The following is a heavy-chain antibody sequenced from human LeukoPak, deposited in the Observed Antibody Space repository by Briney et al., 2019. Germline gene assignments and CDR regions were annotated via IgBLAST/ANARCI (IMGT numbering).Heavy chain of an antibody. CDR3: ARDAPEMATTRSFDY. V-gene: IGHV1-18*01. Sequence: VASVKVSCKASGYTFTSYGISWVRQAPGQGLEWMGWISAYNGNTNYAQKLQGRVTMTTDTSTSTAYMELRSLRSDDTAAYYCARDAPEMATTRSFDYWGQGTLVTVSS. D-gene: IGHD5-24*01. J-gene: IGHJ4*02. CDR1: GYTFTSYG. CDR2: ISAYNGNT.